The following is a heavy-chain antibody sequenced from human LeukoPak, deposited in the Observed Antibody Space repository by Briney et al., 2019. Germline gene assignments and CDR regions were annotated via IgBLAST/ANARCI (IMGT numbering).Heavy chain of an antibody. Sequence: ASVKVSCKASGYTFTGYYMHWVRQAPGQGLEWMGWINPNSGGTNYAQKFQGRVTVTRDTSISTAYMELSRLRSDDTAVYYCARDWTRYCSSTSCYDYWGQGTLVTVSS. D-gene: IGHD2-2*01. J-gene: IGHJ4*02. V-gene: IGHV1-2*02. CDR1: GYTFTGYY. CDR2: INPNSGGT. CDR3: ARDWTRYCSSTSCYDY.